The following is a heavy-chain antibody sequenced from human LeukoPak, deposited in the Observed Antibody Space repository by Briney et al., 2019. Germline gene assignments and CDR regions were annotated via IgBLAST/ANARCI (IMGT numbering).Heavy chain of an antibody. Sequence: SETLSLTCTVFGGSISSHYWSWIRQPPGKGLEWIGYIDYSGSTNYNPSLKSRVTISVDTSKNQFPLNLSSVTAADTAVYYCARGHYYDTSGDYWGQGTLVTVSS. V-gene: IGHV4-59*11. CDR2: IDYSGST. CDR1: GGSISSHY. D-gene: IGHD3-22*01. CDR3: ARGHYYDTSGDY. J-gene: IGHJ4*02.